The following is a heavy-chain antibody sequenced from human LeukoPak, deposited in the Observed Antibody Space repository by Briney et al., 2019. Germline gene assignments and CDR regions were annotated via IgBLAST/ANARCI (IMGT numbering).Heavy chain of an antibody. CDR3: ARDGSGSYWFDP. Sequence: GASVTVSFKASGYTFTGYYMHWVRQAPGQGVEWMGWINPNSGGTNYAQKFQGRVTMTRDTSISTAYMELSRLRSDDTAVYYCARDGSGSYWFDPWGQGTLVTVSS. D-gene: IGHD3-10*01. CDR2: INPNSGGT. CDR1: GYTFTGYY. V-gene: IGHV1-2*02. J-gene: IGHJ5*02.